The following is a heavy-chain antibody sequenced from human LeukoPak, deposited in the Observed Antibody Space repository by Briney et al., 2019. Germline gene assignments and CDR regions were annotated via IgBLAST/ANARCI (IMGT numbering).Heavy chain of an antibody. CDR1: EYTFTGYY. D-gene: IGHD5-12*01. Sequence: ASVKVSCKASEYTFTGYYMHWVRQAPGQGLEWMGWINPNSGGTNHAQKFQGRVTMTRDTSISTAYMELSRLRSDDTAVYYCARVDGGYGDFDYWGQGTLVTVSS. CDR3: ARVDGGYGDFDY. V-gene: IGHV1-2*02. J-gene: IGHJ4*02. CDR2: INPNSGGT.